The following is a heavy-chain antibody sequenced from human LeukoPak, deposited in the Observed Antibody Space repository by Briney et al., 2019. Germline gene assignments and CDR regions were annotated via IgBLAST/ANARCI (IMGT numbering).Heavy chain of an antibody. CDR2: IKEDGSTK. CDR3: ARANRGLLDY. D-gene: IGHD2-8*01. V-gene: IGHV3-7*03. J-gene: IGHJ4*02. Sequence: SGGSLRLSCAASGFTFSNYWMNWVRQVPGKGLEWVANIKEDGSTKYYVDSVKGRFTISRDNAKNSLYLQMNSLRAEDTALYHCARANRGLLDYWGQGTLVTVSS. CDR1: GFTFSNYW.